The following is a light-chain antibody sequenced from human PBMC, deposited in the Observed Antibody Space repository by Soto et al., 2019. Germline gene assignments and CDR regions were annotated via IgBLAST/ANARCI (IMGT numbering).Light chain of an antibody. CDR3: ISYIPSTTTHWV. J-gene: IGLJ3*02. Sequence: QSVVTQPASVSGSPGQSITISCTGTSSDVGGYDRVSWYQHHPGKAPKMLIFEVYNRPSGISDRFSGSKSGDTASLTISGLQAEDEADYYCISYIPSTTTHWVFGGGTKVTVL. CDR2: EVY. CDR1: SSDVGGYDR. V-gene: IGLV2-14*01.